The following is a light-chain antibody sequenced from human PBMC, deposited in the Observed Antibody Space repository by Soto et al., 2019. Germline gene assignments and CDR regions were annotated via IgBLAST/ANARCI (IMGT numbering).Light chain of an antibody. V-gene: IGLV1-51*01. J-gene: IGLJ3*02. Sequence: QSVLTQPPSVSAAPGQKVTISCSGSSSNIGNNYVSWYQQLPGTAPKLLIYDNKKRPSGIPDRFSGSKSGTSATLGITGLQTGDEADYYCGTWDHSLGAGVFGGGTKLTVL. CDR3: GTWDHSLGAGV. CDR2: DNK. CDR1: SSNIGNNY.